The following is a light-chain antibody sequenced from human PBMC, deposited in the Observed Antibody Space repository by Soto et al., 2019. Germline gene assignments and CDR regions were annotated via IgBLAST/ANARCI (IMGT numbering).Light chain of an antibody. J-gene: IGLJ1*01. Sequence: QSVLTQPPSVSAAPGQKVTISCSGSSSNIGKNYVSWYQQLPGTAHKLLIYENNKRPSGIPDRFSGSKSGTSATLGITGLQTGDEADYYCGTWDSSLSAGVVGTGTKLTVL. CDR2: ENN. CDR1: SSNIGKNY. CDR3: GTWDSSLSAGV. V-gene: IGLV1-51*02.